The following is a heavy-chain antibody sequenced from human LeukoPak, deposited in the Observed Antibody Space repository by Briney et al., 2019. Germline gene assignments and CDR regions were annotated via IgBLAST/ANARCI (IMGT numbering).Heavy chain of an antibody. D-gene: IGHD4-17*01. CDR2: IYTSGST. V-gene: IGHV4-61*02. CDR1: GGSISSGSYY. CDR3: ARETTVTTIFNY. Sequence: SETLSLTCTASGGSISSGSYYWSWIRQPAGKGLEWIGRIYTSGSTNYNPSLKSRVTISVDTSKNQFSLKLSSVTAADTAVYYCARETTVTTIFNYWGQGTLLTVSS. J-gene: IGHJ4*02.